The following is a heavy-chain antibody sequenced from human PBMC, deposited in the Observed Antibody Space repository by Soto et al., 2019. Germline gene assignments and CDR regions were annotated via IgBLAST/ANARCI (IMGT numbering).Heavy chain of an antibody. CDR2: ISGSGGST. Sequence: PGGSLRLSCAASGFTFSSYAMSWVRQAPGKGLEWVSAISGSGGSTYYADSVKGRFTISRDNTKNTLYLQMNSLRAEDTAVYYCAKDPIDGRQQLRAAGFDPWGQGTLVTVSS. V-gene: IGHV3-23*01. CDR3: AKDPIDGRQQLRAAGFDP. J-gene: IGHJ5*02. D-gene: IGHD6-13*01. CDR1: GFTFSSYA.